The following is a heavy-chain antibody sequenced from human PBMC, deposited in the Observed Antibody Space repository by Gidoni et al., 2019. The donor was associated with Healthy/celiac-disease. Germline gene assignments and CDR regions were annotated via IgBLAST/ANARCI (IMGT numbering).Heavy chain of an antibody. V-gene: IGHV3-74*01. CDR2: INSDGSST. Sequence: EVQLVESGGGLVMPGGSLRLSCPASGFTLSSYWITWVRQAPGKGRVWVSRINSDGSSTSYADSVKGRFTISRDNAKNTLYLQMNSLRAEDTAVYYCARVGYYYGSGSYRRDAFDIWGQGTMVTVSS. D-gene: IGHD3-10*01. CDR1: GFTLSSYW. CDR3: ARVGYYYGSGSYRRDAFDI. J-gene: IGHJ3*02.